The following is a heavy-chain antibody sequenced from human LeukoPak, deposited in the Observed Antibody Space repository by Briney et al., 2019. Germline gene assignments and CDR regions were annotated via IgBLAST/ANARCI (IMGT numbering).Heavy chain of an antibody. CDR2: ISGSGGST. CDR1: GFTFSSYA. Sequence: QPGGSLRLSCAASGFTFSSYAMSWVRQPPGKGLEWVSAISGSGGSTYYADSAKGRFTISRDNSKNTLYLQMNSLRADDTAVYYCAKGPYYDFWSGHSTDLYFDYWGQGTLVTVSS. D-gene: IGHD3-3*01. J-gene: IGHJ4*02. CDR3: AKGPYYDFWSGHSTDLYFDY. V-gene: IGHV3-23*01.